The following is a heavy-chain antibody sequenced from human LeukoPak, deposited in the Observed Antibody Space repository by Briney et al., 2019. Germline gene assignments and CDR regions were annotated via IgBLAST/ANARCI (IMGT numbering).Heavy chain of an antibody. V-gene: IGHV3-48*01. CDR2: ISSSSSTI. CDR1: GFTFSSYS. J-gene: IGHJ6*03. Sequence: GGSLRLSXAASGFTFSSYSMNWVRQAPGKGLEWVSYISSSSSTIHYADSVKGRFTISRDNAKNSLYLQMNSLRAEDTAVYYCARKQLGYYYMDVWGKGTTVTVSS. D-gene: IGHD6-6*01. CDR3: ARKQLGYYYMDV.